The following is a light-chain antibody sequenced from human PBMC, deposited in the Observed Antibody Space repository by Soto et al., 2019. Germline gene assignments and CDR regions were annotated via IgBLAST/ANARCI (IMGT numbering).Light chain of an antibody. CDR1: QSISSTF. Sequence: EIVLTQSPATLSLSPGDRATLSCRASQSISSTFLAWYQHKPGQAPRVLIYGASRRATGIPDRFSGSGSGTDFTLTISRLEPEDFAVYYCQQYESSWTFGQGTKVEMK. V-gene: IGKV3-20*01. CDR2: GAS. CDR3: QQYESSWT. J-gene: IGKJ1*01.